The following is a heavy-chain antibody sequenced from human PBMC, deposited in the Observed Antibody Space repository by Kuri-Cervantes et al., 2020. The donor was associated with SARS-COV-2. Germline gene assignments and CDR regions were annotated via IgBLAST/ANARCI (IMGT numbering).Heavy chain of an antibody. CDR2: VKQDGSET. CDR1: GLTVNYYW. CDR3: VRLGAAYVDTLVVMRAVHYFDS. V-gene: IGHV3-7*03. D-gene: IGHD5-18*01. J-gene: IGHJ4*02. Sequence: AESLTLSCAASGLTVNYYWTTWVRQAPGGWLEWVANVKQDGSETYYVESVKGRFTISRDNAKNSLYLQMNSLRAEDTAVYYCVRLGAAYVDTLVVMRAVHYFDSWGQGTLVTVSS.